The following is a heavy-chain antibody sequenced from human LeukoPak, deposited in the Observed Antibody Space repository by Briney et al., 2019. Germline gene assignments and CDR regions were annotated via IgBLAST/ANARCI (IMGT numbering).Heavy chain of an antibody. D-gene: IGHD6-19*01. V-gene: IGHV3-30*18. CDR2: ISYDGSNK. J-gene: IGHJ4*02. CDR3: AKVGGQWLVLYYFDY. CDR1: GFTFSSYG. Sequence: GGSLRLSCAASGFTFSSYGMHWVRQAPGKGLEWVAVISYDGSNKYYADSVKGRFTISRDNSKNTLYLQMNSLRAEDTAVYYCAKVGGQWLVLYYFDYWGQGTLVTVSS.